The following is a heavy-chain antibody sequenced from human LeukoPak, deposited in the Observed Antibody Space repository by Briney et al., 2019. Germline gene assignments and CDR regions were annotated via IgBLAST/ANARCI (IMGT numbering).Heavy chain of an antibody. Sequence: NPGGSLRLSCAASGFTFSSYSMNWVRQAPGKGLEWVSSISSSSSYIYYADSVKGRFTISRDNAKNSLYLQMNSLRAEDTAVYYCARDSVNSYGDGLWLFFLLVDAFDIWGQGTMVTVSS. CDR2: ISSSSSYI. D-gene: IGHD5-18*01. V-gene: IGHV3-21*01. J-gene: IGHJ3*02. CDR3: ARDSVNSYGDGLWLFFLLVDAFDI. CDR1: GFTFSSYS.